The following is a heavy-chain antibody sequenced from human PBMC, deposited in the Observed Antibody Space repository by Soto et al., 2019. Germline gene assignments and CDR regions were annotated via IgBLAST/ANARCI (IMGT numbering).Heavy chain of an antibody. J-gene: IGHJ5*02. D-gene: IGHD1-1*01. CDR3: SRWATGNLGWFDP. CDR1: GGTFSSYA. Sequence: QVQLVQSGAEVKKPGSSVKVSCKASGGTFSSYAISWVRQAPGQGLEWMGGVIPIFGTANYAQKFQGRVTITADESTSTAYMELSSLRSEYTAGYYCSRWATGNLGWFDPWGQGTLVTVST. V-gene: IGHV1-69*01. CDR2: VIPIFGTA.